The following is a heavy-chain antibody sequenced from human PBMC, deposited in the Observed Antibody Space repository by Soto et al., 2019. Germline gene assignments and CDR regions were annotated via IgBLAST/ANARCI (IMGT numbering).Heavy chain of an antibody. J-gene: IGHJ4*02. CDR3: AREGTYYYDSSGYYAGDY. CDR2: INPSGGST. Sequence: QVQLVQSGAEVKKPGASVKVSCKASGYTFTSYYMHWVRQAPGQGLEWMGIINPSGGSTSYAQKFQGRVTMPRDTSTSTVYLELSSLRSEDTAVYYCAREGTYYYDSSGYYAGDYWGQGTLVTVSS. CDR1: GYTFTSYY. V-gene: IGHV1-46*01. D-gene: IGHD3-22*01.